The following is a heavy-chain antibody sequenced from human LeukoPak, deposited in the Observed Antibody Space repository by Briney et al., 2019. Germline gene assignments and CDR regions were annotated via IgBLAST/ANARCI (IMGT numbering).Heavy chain of an antibody. V-gene: IGHV1-2*02. D-gene: IGHD6-13*01. CDR2: INPNSGGT. CDR1: GYTFTGYY. Sequence: ASVKVSCKASGYTFTGYYMHWVRQAPGQGLEWMGWINPNSGGTNYAQKFQGRVTMTRDTSISTAYMELSRQRSDDPDVYYCARDRGLVRAAAPPYYFDYWRQGTLVTASS. J-gene: IGHJ4*02. CDR3: ARDRGLVRAAAPPYYFDY.